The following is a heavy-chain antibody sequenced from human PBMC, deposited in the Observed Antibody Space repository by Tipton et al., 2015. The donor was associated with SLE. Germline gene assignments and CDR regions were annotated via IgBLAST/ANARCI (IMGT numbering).Heavy chain of an antibody. J-gene: IGHJ4*02. CDR3: AREGPMSRYYSDY. V-gene: IGHV4-59*11. Sequence: TLSLTCTVSGGSISSHYWSWIRQPPGKGLEWIGYIYYSGSTYYNPSLKSRVTISVDTSKNQFSLKLTSVTAADTAVYYCAREGPMSRYYSDYWGQGTLVTVSS. CDR2: IYYSGST. D-gene: IGHD3-22*01. CDR1: GGSISSHY.